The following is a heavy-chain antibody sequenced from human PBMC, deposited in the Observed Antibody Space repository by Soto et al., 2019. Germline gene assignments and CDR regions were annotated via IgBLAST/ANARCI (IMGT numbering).Heavy chain of an antibody. D-gene: IGHD6-13*01. V-gene: IGHV4-31*03. J-gene: IGHJ4*01. CDR3: ARSGYGSSDFDH. Sequence: PSETLSLTCTVSGGSISSGGYYWSWIRQHPGKGLEWIGYIYYSGSTYYNPPLKSRVSISIDTSQNQFSLRLNSVTAADTAVYYCARSGYGSSDFDHWGQGTLVTVSS. CDR1: GGSISSGGYY. CDR2: IYYSGST.